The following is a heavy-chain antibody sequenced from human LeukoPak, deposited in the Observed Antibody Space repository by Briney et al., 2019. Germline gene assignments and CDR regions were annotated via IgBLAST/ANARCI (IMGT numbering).Heavy chain of an antibody. CDR1: GYTFTSYA. CDR2: ISAYNGNT. Sequence: ASVKVSCKASGYTFTSYAVSWVRQAPGQGLEYMGYISAYNGNTNYAHNLQGRVTMTTDTSTTTVYMELRSLRSDDTAVYYCARDPSRYKWELRSLIPVGNYFDYWGPGTLVTVSS. V-gene: IGHV1-18*01. D-gene: IGHD1-26*01. CDR3: ARDPSRYKWELRSLIPVGNYFDY. J-gene: IGHJ4*02.